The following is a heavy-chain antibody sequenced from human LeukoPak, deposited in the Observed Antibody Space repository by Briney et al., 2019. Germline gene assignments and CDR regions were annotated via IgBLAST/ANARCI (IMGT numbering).Heavy chain of an antibody. CDR1: GFTFNNSA. V-gene: IGHV3-23*01. CDR2: ISASGGST. Sequence: HPGGSLRLSCAASGFTFNNSAMNWVRQAPGKGLEWVSTISASGGSTYYADSVKGRFTISRDNSKNTLYLQMNSLRAEDTAVYYCAIQFGDSSGYYKTRFDYWGQGTLVSVSS. D-gene: IGHD3-22*01. CDR3: AIQFGDSSGYYKTRFDY. J-gene: IGHJ4*02.